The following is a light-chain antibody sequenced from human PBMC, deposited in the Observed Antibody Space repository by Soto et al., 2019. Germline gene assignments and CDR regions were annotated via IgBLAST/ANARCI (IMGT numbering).Light chain of an antibody. Sequence: QSVLTQPPSASGTPGQRVTISCSGSSSNIGSNTVIWYQQLPGTAPNLLIFGNNQRPSGVPDRFSGSKSGTSASLAISGLQSEDEADYYCATWDDSMNGYVFGTGTKGTVL. V-gene: IGLV1-44*01. CDR1: SSNIGSNT. J-gene: IGLJ1*01. CDR2: GNN. CDR3: ATWDDSMNGYV.